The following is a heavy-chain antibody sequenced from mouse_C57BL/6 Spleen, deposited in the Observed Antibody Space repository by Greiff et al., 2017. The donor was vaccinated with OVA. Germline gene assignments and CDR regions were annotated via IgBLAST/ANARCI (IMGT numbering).Heavy chain of an antibody. CDR3: TGDRGNGPYFDY. V-gene: IGHV5-4*01. CDR1: GFTFSSYA. D-gene: IGHD2-1*01. Sequence: EVQVVESGGGLVKPGGSLKLSCAASGFTFSSYAMSWVRQTPDQRLEWVATISDGGSYTYYPDNVQGRFTISRDNAKNNLYLQMSHLKSEDTAKYYCTGDRGNGPYFDYWGQGTTLTVSS. CDR2: ISDGGSYT. J-gene: IGHJ2*01.